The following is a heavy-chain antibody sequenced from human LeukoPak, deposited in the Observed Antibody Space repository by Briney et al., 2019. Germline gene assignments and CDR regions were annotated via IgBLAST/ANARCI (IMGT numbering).Heavy chain of an antibody. V-gene: IGHV6-1*01. CDR2: TYYRSKWYN. Sequence: PSQTLSLTCVVSGDSVSGKNGAWNWIRQSPSRGLEWLGRTYYRSKWYNDYAESMEGRMTISQDTSKNQYSLHLNSVTPDDTAVYYCARDFGTTGWHTFDYWGQGTLVTVSS. CDR3: ARDFGTTGWHTFDY. CDR1: GDSVSGKNGA. J-gene: IGHJ4*02. D-gene: IGHD6-19*01.